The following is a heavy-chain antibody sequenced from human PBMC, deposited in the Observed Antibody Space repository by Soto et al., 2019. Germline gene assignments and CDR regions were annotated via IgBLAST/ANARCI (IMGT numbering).Heavy chain of an antibody. CDR1: GYTFTDYW. J-gene: IGHJ6*02. Sequence: PGESLKISCKGSGYTFTDYWIGWVRQLPGKGLEWMGIIYPGDSDTRYSPSFQGHVTITVDKSTSTAYLQWNTLKASDTAMYYCARHMSNFRYYYDAMDVWGQGTTVTVSS. D-gene: IGHD3-16*01. V-gene: IGHV5-51*01. CDR3: ARHMSNFRYYYDAMDV. CDR2: IYPGDSDT.